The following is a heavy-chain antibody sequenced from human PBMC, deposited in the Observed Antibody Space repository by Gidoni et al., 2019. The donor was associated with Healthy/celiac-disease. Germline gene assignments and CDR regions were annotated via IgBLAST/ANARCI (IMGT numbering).Heavy chain of an antibody. CDR1: GGTFSSYA. Sequence: QVQLVQSGAEVTKPGSSVKVSCKASGGTFSSYAISWVRQAPGQGLEWMGGIIPIFGTANYAQKFQCRVTITADESTSTAYMELSSLRSEDTAVYYCARDRDYGDYVLWFDPWGQGTLVTVSS. J-gene: IGHJ5*02. CDR2: IIPIFGTA. D-gene: IGHD4-17*01. V-gene: IGHV1-69*01. CDR3: ARDRDYGDYVLWFDP.